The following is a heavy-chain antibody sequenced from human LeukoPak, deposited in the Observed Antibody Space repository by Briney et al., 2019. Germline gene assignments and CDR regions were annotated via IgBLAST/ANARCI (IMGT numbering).Heavy chain of an antibody. V-gene: IGHV3-23*01. CDR3: AKSLIGSGYGWAPFDY. J-gene: IGHJ4*02. D-gene: IGHD5-12*01. CDR2: ISGSGGNT. Sequence: PGGSLRLSCAASGFXFSSYAISWVRQAPGKGLEWVTAISGSGGNTYYGDSVKGRVTTSRDNSRNTLYLQMSSLRAEDTAVYYCAKSLIGSGYGWAPFDYWGQGTLVTVSS. CDR1: GFXFSSYA.